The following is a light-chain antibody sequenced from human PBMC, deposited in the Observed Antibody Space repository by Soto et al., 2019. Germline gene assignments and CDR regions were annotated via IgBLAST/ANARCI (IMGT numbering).Light chain of an antibody. V-gene: IGKV2-30*02. J-gene: IGKJ1*01. CDR3: QQYGSSTRT. CDR2: KVS. Sequence: DVVMTQSPLSLPVPLGQPASISCRSSQSLVHSDGNTYLNWFQQRPGQSPRRLIYKVSNRDSGVPDRLSGSGSGTDFTLTISRLEPEDFAVYYCQQYGSSTRTFRQGTKVDIX. CDR1: QSLVHSDGNTY.